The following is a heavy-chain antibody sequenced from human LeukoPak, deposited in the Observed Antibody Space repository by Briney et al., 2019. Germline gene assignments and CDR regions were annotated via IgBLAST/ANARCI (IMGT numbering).Heavy chain of an antibody. J-gene: IGHJ4*02. Sequence: PGGSLRLSCAASGFTFSSYSMNWVRQAPGKGLEWIGSIYYSGSTYYNPSLKSRVTISVDTSKNQFSLKLSSVTAADTAVYYCARHELGFDYWGQGTLVTVSS. CDR3: ARHELGFDY. CDR1: GFTFSSYSMN. D-gene: IGHD3-10*01. CDR2: IYYSGST. V-gene: IGHV4-39*01.